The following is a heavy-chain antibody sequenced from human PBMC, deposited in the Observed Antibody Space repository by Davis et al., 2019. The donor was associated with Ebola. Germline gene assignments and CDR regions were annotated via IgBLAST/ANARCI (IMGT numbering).Heavy chain of an antibody. V-gene: IGHV2-5*02. J-gene: IGHJ4*02. Sequence: SGPTLVKPTQTLTLTCTFSGFSLRTRGVGVGWIRQPPGKALEWLALIYWDDDKRYSPSLKSRLTITKDTSKNQVVLTMTNMDPVDTATYYCAHRILYSSSWYYFDYWGQGTLVTVSS. CDR1: GFSLRTRGVG. CDR2: IYWDDDK. CDR3: AHRILYSSSWYYFDY. D-gene: IGHD6-13*01.